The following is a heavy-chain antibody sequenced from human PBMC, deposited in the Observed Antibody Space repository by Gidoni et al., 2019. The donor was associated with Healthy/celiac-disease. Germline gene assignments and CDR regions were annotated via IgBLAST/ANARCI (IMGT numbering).Heavy chain of an antibody. CDR3: ARDPISYGDPPYYYYYYGMDV. CDR2: IWYDGSNK. Sequence: QVQLVESGGGVVQPGRSRRRSCAASGFTVRSYGMHWVRQAPGKGLEWVAVIWYDGSNKYYADSVKGRFTISRDNSKNTLYLQMNSLRAEDTAVYYCARDPISYGDPPYYYYYYGMDVWGQGTTVTVSS. CDR1: GFTVRSYG. D-gene: IGHD4-17*01. J-gene: IGHJ6*02. V-gene: IGHV3-33*01.